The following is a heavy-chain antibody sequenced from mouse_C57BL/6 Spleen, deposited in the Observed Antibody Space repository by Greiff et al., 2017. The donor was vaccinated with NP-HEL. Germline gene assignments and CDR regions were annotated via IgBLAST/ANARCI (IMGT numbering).Heavy chain of an antibody. V-gene: IGHV5-17*01. CDR1: GFTFSDYG. CDR2: ISSGSSTI. J-gene: IGHJ2*01. Sequence: EVMLVESGGGLVKPGGSLKLSCAASGFTFSDYGMHWVRQAPEKGLEWVAYISSGSSTIYYADTVKGRFTISRDNAKNTLFLQMTSLRSEDTAMYYCARPLNYYFDYWGQGTTLTVSS. CDR3: ARPLNYYFDY.